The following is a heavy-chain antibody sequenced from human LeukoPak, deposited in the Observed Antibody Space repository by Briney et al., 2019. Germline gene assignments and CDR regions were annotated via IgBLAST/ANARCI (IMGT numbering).Heavy chain of an antibody. CDR3: ARDTYHTNWFDP. CDR2: IYHSGST. CDR1: GYSISSGYY. V-gene: IGHV4-38-2*02. J-gene: IGHJ5*02. Sequence: SETLSLTCTVSGYSISSGYYWGWLRQPPGKGLEWIGSIYHSGSTYYNPSLKSRVTISVDTSKNQFSLKLSSVTAADTAVYYCARDTYHTNWFDPWGQGTLVTVSS. D-gene: IGHD5-18*01.